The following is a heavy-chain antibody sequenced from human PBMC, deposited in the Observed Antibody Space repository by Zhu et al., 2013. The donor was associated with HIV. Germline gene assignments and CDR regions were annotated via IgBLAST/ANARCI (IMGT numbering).Heavy chain of an antibody. V-gene: IGHV1-2*04. Sequence: QVQLVQSGAEVKKPGASVKVSCKASGYTFTGYYMHWVRQAPGQGLEWMGWINPNSGGTNYAQKFQGWVTMTRDTSISTAYMELSRLRSDDTAVYYCARSSSPIYYDSSGYISMGYWGQGTLVTVSS. D-gene: IGHD3-22*01. CDR2: INPNSGGT. J-gene: IGHJ4*02. CDR3: ARSSSPIYYDSSGYISMGY. CDR1: GYTFTGYY.